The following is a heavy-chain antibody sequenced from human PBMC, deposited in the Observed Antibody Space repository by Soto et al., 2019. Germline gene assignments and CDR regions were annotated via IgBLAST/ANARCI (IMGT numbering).Heavy chain of an antibody. V-gene: IGHV3-21*01. CDR2: ISSSSSYI. CDR3: ARDIAVAGTT. CDR1: GFTLSSYS. J-gene: IGHJ5*02. Sequence: EVQLVESGGGLVKPGGSLRLSCAASGFTLSSYSMNWVRQAPGKGLEWVSSISSSSSYIYYADSVKGRFTISRDNAKNSLYLQMNSLRAEDTAVYYCARDIAVAGTTWGQGTLVTVSS. D-gene: IGHD6-19*01.